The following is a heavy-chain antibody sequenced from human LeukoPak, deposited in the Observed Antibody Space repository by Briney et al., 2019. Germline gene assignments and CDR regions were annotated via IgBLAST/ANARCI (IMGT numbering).Heavy chain of an antibody. D-gene: IGHD2/OR15-2a*01. Sequence: SETLSLTCTVSSGSISSYYWSWIRLPPGKGLEWIGYIFYSGSTYYNPSLKSRVTISVDTSKNQFSLKLSSVTAADTAVYYCARGGKDSTLAWVQGTLVTVSS. CDR2: IFYSGST. CDR1: SGSISSYY. J-gene: IGHJ5*02. CDR3: ARGGKDSTLA. V-gene: IGHV4-59*12.